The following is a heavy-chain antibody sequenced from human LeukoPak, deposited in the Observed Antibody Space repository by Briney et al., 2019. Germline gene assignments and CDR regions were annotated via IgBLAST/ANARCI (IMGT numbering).Heavy chain of an antibody. Sequence: GGSLRLSCTASGFTVSSNYMSWVRQAPGKGLEWVSVIYSGGTIEYADSVKGRFTISRDISKNALYLQMNSLRAEDTAVYYCARLGYSSGWYFFFDYWGQGTLVTVSS. J-gene: IGHJ4*02. CDR1: GFTVSSNY. V-gene: IGHV3-66*04. CDR2: IYSGGTI. D-gene: IGHD6-19*01. CDR3: ARLGYSSGWYFFFDY.